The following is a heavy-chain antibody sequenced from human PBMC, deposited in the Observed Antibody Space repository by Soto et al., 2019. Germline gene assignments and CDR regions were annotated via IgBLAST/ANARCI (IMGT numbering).Heavy chain of an antibody. D-gene: IGHD3-9*01. J-gene: IGHJ4*02. Sequence: QVTLKESGPALVKPTETLTLTCNVSGFSLSNTRMGVSWIRQPPGKALEWLAHIFSNDEKSYSTSLKSRLTISKDTSKSQVVLTMTNMDPVDTATYYCTRIVSILTVSYPEYWGQGTLVTVSS. CDR3: TRIVSILTVSYPEY. V-gene: IGHV2-26*01. CDR2: IFSNDEK. CDR1: GFSLSNTRMG.